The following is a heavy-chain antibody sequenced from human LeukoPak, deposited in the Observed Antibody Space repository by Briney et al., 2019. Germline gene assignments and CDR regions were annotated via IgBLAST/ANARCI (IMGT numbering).Heavy chain of an antibody. CDR3: ARARYETRIWPKSRYDYYHYMDV. V-gene: IGHV1-2*02. CDR2: INPNSGGT. J-gene: IGHJ6*03. Sequence: GASVTVSCKASGYTFTGYFMHWVRQAPGQGREGMGWINPNSGGTNYAQKFQGRVTMTRDMSTTTDYMELSSLRSEDTAVYYCARARYETRIWPKSRYDYYHYMDVWGKGTTVTVSS. CDR1: GYTFTGYF. D-gene: IGHD3-3*01.